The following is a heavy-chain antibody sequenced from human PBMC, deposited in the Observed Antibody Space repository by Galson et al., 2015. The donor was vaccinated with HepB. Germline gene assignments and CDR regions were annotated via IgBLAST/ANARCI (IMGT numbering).Heavy chain of an antibody. Sequence: SVKVSCKASGYTFTGYYMHWVRQAPGQGLEWMGWINPNSGGTNYAQKFQGWVTMTRDTSISTAYMELSRLRSDDTAVYYCAREASTVRALMTTVEGGGCDAFDLWGQGTMVAVSS. D-gene: IGHD4-11*01. CDR2: INPNSGGT. V-gene: IGHV1-2*04. J-gene: IGHJ3*01. CDR1: GYTFTGYY. CDR3: AREASTVRALMTTVEGGGCDAFDL.